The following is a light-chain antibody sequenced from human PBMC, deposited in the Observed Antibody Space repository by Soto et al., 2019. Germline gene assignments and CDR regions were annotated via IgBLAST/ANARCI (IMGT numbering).Light chain of an antibody. Sequence: EIVLTQSPGTLSLSPGERATLSCRASQSVSNNYLAWYQQKPGQAPRLLIYGASNRATGIPDRLSGSGSGTDFTLTISRLEPEDFAVYYCQKYGSSGTSGQGTKVDIK. J-gene: IGKJ1*01. CDR2: GAS. CDR3: QKYGSSGT. V-gene: IGKV3-20*01. CDR1: QSVSNNY.